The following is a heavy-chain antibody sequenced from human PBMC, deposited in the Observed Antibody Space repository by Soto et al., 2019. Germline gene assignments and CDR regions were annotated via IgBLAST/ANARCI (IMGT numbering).Heavy chain of an antibody. V-gene: IGHV4-59*08. CDR2: IYYAGTT. Sequence: SETLSLTCTVSDGSLSPNYWSWIRQPPGKGLEWIGYIYYAGTTTYNPSLQSRVSISLDTSKNEVSLKLTSVTAADTAVYYCATVSMVRGTIMRYFDYWGQGTLVTVSS. CDR3: ATVSMVRGTIMRYFDY. J-gene: IGHJ4*02. CDR1: DGSLSPNY. D-gene: IGHD3-10*01.